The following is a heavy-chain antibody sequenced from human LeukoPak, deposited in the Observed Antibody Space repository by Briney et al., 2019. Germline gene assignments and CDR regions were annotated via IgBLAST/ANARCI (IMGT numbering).Heavy chain of an antibody. CDR3: ARGGMVPD. Sequence: GGSLRLSCAASGFTFSSYEMNWVRQAPGKGLEWVSYISSSATTIYYADSVKGRFTISRDNAKNSLYLRMNSLRAEDTAVYYCARGGMVPDWGQGTLVTVSS. D-gene: IGHD4/OR15-4a*01. J-gene: IGHJ4*02. V-gene: IGHV3-48*03. CDR2: ISSSATTI. CDR1: GFTFSSYE.